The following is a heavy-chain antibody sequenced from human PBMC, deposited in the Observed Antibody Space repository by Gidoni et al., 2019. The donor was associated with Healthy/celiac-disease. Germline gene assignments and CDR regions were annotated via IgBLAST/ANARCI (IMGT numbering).Heavy chain of an antibody. CDR3: AKDIDGVSSGFYYFDY. J-gene: IGHJ4*02. Sequence: EVQLVESGGGLVQRGRSVRLSCEASGVNLDDYAMHWVRQAPGKGLEWFSGIIWNSCSIGYADSVKGLFTISRDNSNNSRYPQLNSLNAEDTALYYWAKDIDGVSSGFYYFDYGCQGTLVTVSA. CDR2: IIWNSCSI. V-gene: IGHV3-9*01. D-gene: IGHD6-19*01. CDR1: GVNLDDYA.